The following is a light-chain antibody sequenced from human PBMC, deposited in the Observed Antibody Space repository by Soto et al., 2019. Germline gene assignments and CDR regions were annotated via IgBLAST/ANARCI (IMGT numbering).Light chain of an antibody. J-gene: IGKJ1*01. CDR3: QHYNSYSEA. CDR1: QTISSW. CDR2: KAS. Sequence: DIQLAQSRSTLSGSVGDIFTITCRASQTISSWLAWYQQKPGKAPKLLIYKASTLKSGVPSRFSGSGSGTEFTLTISSLQPDDFATYYCQHYNSYSEAFGQGTKVDIK. V-gene: IGKV1-5*03.